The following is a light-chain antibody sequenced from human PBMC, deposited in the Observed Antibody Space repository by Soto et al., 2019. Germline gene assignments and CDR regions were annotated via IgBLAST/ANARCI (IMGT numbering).Light chain of an antibody. CDR1: QNLIGTY. CDR2: GVS. Sequence: VLTQSPGTLSLSPGDRATLSCRASQNLIGTYLSWYQQRPGLATRLLICGVSNKATGIPDRFNGSGSGIAFTLTISRLEPEDVEVYYCQQYFSSPFGQGTRVDI. V-gene: IGKV3-20*01. CDR3: QQYFSSP. J-gene: IGKJ2*01.